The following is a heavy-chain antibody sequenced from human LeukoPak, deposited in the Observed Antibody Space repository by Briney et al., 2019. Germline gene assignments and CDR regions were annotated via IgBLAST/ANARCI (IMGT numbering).Heavy chain of an antibody. J-gene: IGHJ4*02. CDR1: GFTFSSYS. CDR3: AREIAGYSYGAFDY. CDR2: INSRSSYI. V-gene: IGHV3-21*01. Sequence: GGSLRLSCAASGFTFSSYSMNWVRQAPGEGLEWVSSINSRSSYIYYADSVKGRFTVSRGNAQNSLYLQMNSLRAEDTAVYYCAREIAGYSYGAFDYWGQGTLVTVSS. D-gene: IGHD5-18*01.